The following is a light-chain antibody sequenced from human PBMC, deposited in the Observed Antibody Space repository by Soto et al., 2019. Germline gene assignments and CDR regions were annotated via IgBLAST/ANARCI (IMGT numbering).Light chain of an antibody. CDR1: SSDVGNYNL. CDR3: CSYAGSSTYV. CDR2: AVN. V-gene: IGLV2-23*02. Sequence: QSALTQPASVSGSPGQSITISCTGTSSDVGNYNLVSWYQQHPGKAPKLMIYAVNKRPSGVSDRFSGSKSGNTASLTISGLQAEDEADYYCCSYAGSSTYVFGTGTKLTVL. J-gene: IGLJ1*01.